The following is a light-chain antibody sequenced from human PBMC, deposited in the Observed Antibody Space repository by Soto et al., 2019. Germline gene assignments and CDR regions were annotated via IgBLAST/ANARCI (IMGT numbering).Light chain of an antibody. CDR1: SSNIGAGYD. CDR2: GNT. V-gene: IGLV1-40*01. CDR3: QSHDSSLNSWV. Sequence: QSVLTQPPSMSGAPGPRVTISCTGSSSNIGAGYDVHWYQLLPGTAPKLLIYGNTNRPSGVPDRFSGSKSGTSASLAITGLRAEDEADYYCQSHDSSLNSWVFGGGTQLTVL. J-gene: IGLJ3*02.